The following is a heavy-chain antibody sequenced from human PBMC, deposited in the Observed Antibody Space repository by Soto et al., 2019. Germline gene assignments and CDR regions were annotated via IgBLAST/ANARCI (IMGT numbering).Heavy chain of an antibody. CDR3: ARTLGYCSSSSCYVLQTNVCGMDV. D-gene: IGHD2-2*01. CDR2: IIPIFGTA. CDR1: GGTFSSYA. V-gene: IGHV1-69*13. J-gene: IGHJ6*02. Sequence: GASVKVSCKASGGTFSSYAISWVRQAPGQGLEWMGGIIPIFGTANYAQKFQGRVTITEDESTSTAYMELSSLRSEDTAVYYCARTLGYCSSSSCYVLQTNVCGMDVWGQGTTVTVSS.